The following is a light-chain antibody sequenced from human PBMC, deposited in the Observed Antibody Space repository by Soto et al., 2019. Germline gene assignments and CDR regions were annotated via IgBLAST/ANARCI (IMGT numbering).Light chain of an antibody. Sequence: QSALTQPASVSGSPGQSITISCTGTSSDVGGYNYVSWYQQHPGKAPKLMIYDVSNRPSGVSNRFSCFKSGNTASLTISGLQAEDEADYYCSSYTTSSTVVFGGGTKLTVL. CDR3: SSYTTSSTVV. J-gene: IGLJ2*01. V-gene: IGLV2-14*01. CDR2: DVS. CDR1: SSDVGGYNY.